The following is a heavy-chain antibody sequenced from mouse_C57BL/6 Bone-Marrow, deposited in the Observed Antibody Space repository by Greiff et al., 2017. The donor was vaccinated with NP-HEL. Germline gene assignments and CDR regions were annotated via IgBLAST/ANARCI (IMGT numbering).Heavy chain of an antibody. CDR1: GYTFTSYW. CDR3: ARKYYGSSYNARDY. CDR2: IDPSDSYT. V-gene: IGHV1-69*01. J-gene: IGHJ4*01. D-gene: IGHD1-1*01. Sequence: QVQLQQPGAELVMPGASVKLSCKASGYTFTSYWMHWVKQRPGQGLEWIGEIDPSDSYTNYNQKFKGKSTLTVDKSSSTAYMQLSSLTSEDSAVYYCARKYYGSSYNARDYWGQGTSVTVSS.